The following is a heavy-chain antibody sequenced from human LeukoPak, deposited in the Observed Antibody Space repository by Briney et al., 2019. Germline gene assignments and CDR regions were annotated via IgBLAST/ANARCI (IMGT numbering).Heavy chain of an antibody. CDR1: GFTFSSYA. D-gene: IGHD7-27*01. CDR3: ARGKTGDS. Sequence: GGSLRLSCAASGFTFSSYAMSWVRQAPGKGLEWVSATSGSDGTTYYADSVKGRFTISRDNSKNTLYLQMDSLRADDTAVYYCARGKTGDSWGQGTLVTVSS. V-gene: IGHV3-23*01. CDR2: TSGSDGTT. J-gene: IGHJ4*02.